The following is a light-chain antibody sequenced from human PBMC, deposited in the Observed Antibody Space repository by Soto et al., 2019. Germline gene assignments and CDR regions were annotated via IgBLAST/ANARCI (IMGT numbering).Light chain of an antibody. CDR3: QQYASSVT. CDR1: QSVSSGF. V-gene: IGKV3-20*01. J-gene: IGKJ1*01. Sequence: EIVLTQSPGSLSFYPGERATLSCRASQSVSSGFSAWYQQKPGQAPRLIIYGASNRATGIPDRFSGSGSGTDFTLTISRLEPEDFAVYYCQQYASSVTFGQGTKVEVK. CDR2: GAS.